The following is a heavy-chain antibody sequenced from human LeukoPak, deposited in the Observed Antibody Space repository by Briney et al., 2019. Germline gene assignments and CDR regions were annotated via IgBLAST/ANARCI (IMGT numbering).Heavy chain of an antibody. V-gene: IGHV3-21*01. Sequence: GGSLRFSCAASGFTFSSYSMNWVRQAPGKGLEWVSSISSSSSYIYYADSVKGRFTISRDNAKNSLYLQMNSLRAEDTAVYYCARWGSISARRRDAFDIWGQGTMVTVSS. J-gene: IGHJ3*02. CDR3: ARWGSISARRRDAFDI. CDR1: GFTFSSYS. CDR2: ISSSSSYI. D-gene: IGHD6-6*01.